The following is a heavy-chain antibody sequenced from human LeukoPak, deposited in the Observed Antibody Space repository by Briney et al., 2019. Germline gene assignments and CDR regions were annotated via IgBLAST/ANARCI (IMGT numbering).Heavy chain of an antibody. CDR1: GFTFSSYG. V-gene: IGHV3-48*04. J-gene: IGHJ3*01. CDR2: ISSSSSTI. Sequence: GGSLRLSCAASGFTFSSYGMTWVRQAPGKGLEWVSYISSSSSTIYYADSVKGRFTISRDNAKNSLYLQMNSLRAEDTAVYYCAELGITMIGGVWGQGTMVTVSS. D-gene: IGHD3-10*02. CDR3: AELGITMIGGV.